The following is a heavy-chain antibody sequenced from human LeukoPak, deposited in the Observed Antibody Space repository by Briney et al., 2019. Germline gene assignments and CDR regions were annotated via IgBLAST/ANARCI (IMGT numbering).Heavy chain of an antibody. CDR2: INHSGST. J-gene: IGHJ4*01. Sequence: PETLSLTCAVYGGSFSGYYWSWIRQPPGKGLEWIGEINHSGSTNYNPSLKSRVTISVDTSKNQFSLKLSSVTAADTAVYYCARGGYSYGEDYWGQGTLVTVSS. CDR1: GGSFSGYY. V-gene: IGHV4-34*01. D-gene: IGHD5-18*01. CDR3: ARGGYSYGEDY.